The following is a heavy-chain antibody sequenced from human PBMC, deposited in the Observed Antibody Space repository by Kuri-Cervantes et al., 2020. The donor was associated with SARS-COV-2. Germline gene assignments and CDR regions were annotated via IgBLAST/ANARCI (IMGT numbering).Heavy chain of an antibody. CDR1: GYTFTGYY. J-gene: IGHJ4*02. Sequence: ASVKVSCKASGYTFTGYYMHWVRQAPGQGLEWMGWINPNSGGTNYAQKFQGRVTMTRDTSISTAYMELSSLRSEDTAVYYCARANYDILTGYYFEFDYWGQGTLVTVSS. V-gene: IGHV1-2*02. CDR2: INPNSGGT. CDR3: ARANYDILTGYYFEFDY. D-gene: IGHD3-9*01.